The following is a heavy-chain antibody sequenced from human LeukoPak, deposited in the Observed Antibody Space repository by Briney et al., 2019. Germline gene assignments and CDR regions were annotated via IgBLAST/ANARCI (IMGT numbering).Heavy chain of an antibody. Sequence: PGGSLRLSCTASGFSFTTYAMSWVRQAPGKGLEWVSAISDSGDNTSYADSVKGRFTISRDNSNNTLYLQMNSLRAEDTAIYYCAKAGSSGWSYFEYWGQGTLVTVSS. CDR3: AKAGSSGWSYFEY. D-gene: IGHD6-19*01. J-gene: IGHJ4*02. V-gene: IGHV3-23*01. CDR2: ISDSGDNT. CDR1: GFSFTTYA.